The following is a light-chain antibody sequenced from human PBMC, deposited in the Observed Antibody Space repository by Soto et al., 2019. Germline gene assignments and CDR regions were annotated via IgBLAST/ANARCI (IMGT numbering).Light chain of an antibody. CDR1: SSDIGTYNY. CDR2: EVT. Sequence: QSALTQPASVSGSPGQSITISCTGTSSDIGTYNYVSWYQQHPGTAPKLIIYEVTNRPSGVSAHFSGSKSGNAASLTISGLQAADEADDYCSSYTSSNSWVFGGGTKLTVL. J-gene: IGLJ3*02. CDR3: SSYTSSNSWV. V-gene: IGLV2-14*01.